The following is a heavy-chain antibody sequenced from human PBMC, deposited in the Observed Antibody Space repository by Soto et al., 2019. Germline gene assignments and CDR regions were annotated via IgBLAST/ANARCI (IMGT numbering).Heavy chain of an antibody. CDR1: GFTFSNFA. CDR3: AKVSSSWYSGFFDF. V-gene: IGHV3-23*01. J-gene: IGHJ4*02. CDR2: LSNSGGST. Sequence: GGSLRLSCAASGFTFSNFAMTWVRQAPGKGLEWVSGLSNSGGSTYYADSVKGRFTISRDNSMNTLYLQMNTLRAEDTAVYYCAKVSSSWYSGFFDFWGQGTLVTVSS. D-gene: IGHD6-13*01.